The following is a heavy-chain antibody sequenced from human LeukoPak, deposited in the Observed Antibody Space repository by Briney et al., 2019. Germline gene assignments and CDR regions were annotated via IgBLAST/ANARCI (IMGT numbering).Heavy chain of an antibody. J-gene: IGHJ5*02. D-gene: IGHD6-13*01. Sequence: GGSLRLSCAASGFSFSNYAMSWVRQAPGKGLDWVSSIVHSATTTFYADSVKGRFTISRDNAKNSLYLQMNSLRAEDTALYYCAKDGSIAAAVTWFDPWGQGTLVTVSS. V-gene: IGHV3-23*01. CDR3: AKDGSIAAAVTWFDP. CDR1: GFSFSNYA. CDR2: IVHSATTT.